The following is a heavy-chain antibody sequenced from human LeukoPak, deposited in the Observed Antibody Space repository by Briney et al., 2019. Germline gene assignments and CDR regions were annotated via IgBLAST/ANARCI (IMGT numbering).Heavy chain of an antibody. J-gene: IGHJ4*02. Sequence: PSETLSLTCTVSGGSISSYYWRWIRQPPGKGLEWIGYIYYSGSTNYNPSLKSRVTISVDTSKNQFSLKLSSVTAADTAVYYCARRQALNFDYWGQGTLVTVSS. CDR2: IYYSGST. V-gene: IGHV4-59*08. CDR1: GGSISSYY. CDR3: ARRQALNFDY.